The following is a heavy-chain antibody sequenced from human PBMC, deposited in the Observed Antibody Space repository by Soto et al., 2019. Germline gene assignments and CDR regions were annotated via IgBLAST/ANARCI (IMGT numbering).Heavy chain of an antibody. V-gene: IGHV4-59*01. J-gene: IGHJ6*02. Sequence: SETLSLTCTVSGGSISSYYWSWIRQPPGKGLEWIGYIFYSGSTNYNPSLKSRVTISVDTSKNQFSLKLSSVTAADTAVYYCARERYYGMDVWGQGTTVTVSS. CDR3: ARERYYGMDV. CDR1: GGSISSYY. CDR2: IFYSGST.